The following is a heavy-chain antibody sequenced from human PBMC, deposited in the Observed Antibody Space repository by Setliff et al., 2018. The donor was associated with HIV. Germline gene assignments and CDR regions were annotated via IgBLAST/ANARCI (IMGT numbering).Heavy chain of an antibody. V-gene: IGHV3-74*01. Sequence: GESLKISCAASGITFSGYWVHWVRQAPGKGLVWVLRINADGSSITYADSVKGRFTVSRDNAKNTLYLQMSSLRAEDTAVYYCARERTAAWNAFDIWGQGTMVTV. D-gene: IGHD6-13*01. J-gene: IGHJ3*02. CDR1: GITFSGYW. CDR3: ARERTAAWNAFDI. CDR2: INADGSSI.